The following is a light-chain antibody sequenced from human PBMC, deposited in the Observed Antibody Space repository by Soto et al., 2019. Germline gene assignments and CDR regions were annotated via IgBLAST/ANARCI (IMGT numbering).Light chain of an antibody. CDR1: QTVNNNY. J-gene: IGKJ1*01. CDR3: QQYNDWWT. V-gene: IGKV3-15*01. CDR2: GAS. Sequence: DIVLTQSPGTLSLSPGERAILSCRASQTVNNNYLAWYQQKPGQLPRLLIYGASTRATGVPGRCSGSGSGTEFTLTISSLQSEDFAVYYCQQYNDWWTFGQGTKVDIK.